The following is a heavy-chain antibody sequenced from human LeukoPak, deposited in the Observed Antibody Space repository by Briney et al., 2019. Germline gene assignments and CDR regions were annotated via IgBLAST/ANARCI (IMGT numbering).Heavy chain of an antibody. Sequence: GGSLRLSCAASGFTFSSYNMNWVRQAPGKGLEWVSYISSSSSIIYYADFARGRFAISRDESENTLYLQMNSLRVEDTAVYFCARDRAANQDWVEFDPWGQGTPVIVSS. CDR2: ISSSSSII. V-gene: IGHV3-48*01. CDR1: GFTFSSYN. D-gene: IGHD3/OR15-3a*01. CDR3: ARDRAANQDWVEFDP. J-gene: IGHJ5*02.